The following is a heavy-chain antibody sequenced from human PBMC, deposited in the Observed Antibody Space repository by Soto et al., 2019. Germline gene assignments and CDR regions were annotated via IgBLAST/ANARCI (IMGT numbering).Heavy chain of an antibody. Sequence: QVQLVQSGAEVKKPGSSVKVSCKASGGTFSSYAISWVRQAPGQGLEWMGGIIPFFGTANYAQKVQGRVTMTADESTSTADMELSSLRSEDTAGYDGAREKGYHRSLDYWGQGTLVTVSS. CDR3: AREKGYHRSLDY. D-gene: IGHD5-18*01. J-gene: IGHJ4*02. CDR2: IIPFFGTA. V-gene: IGHV1-69*01. CDR1: GGTFSSYA.